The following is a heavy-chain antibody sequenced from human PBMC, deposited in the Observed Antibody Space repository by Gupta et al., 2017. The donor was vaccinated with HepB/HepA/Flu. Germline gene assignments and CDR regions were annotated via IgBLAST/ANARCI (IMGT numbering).Heavy chain of an antibody. CDR3: VKDRIAGYSSSWGGKDS. D-gene: IGHD6-13*01. J-gene: IGHJ4*02. Sequence: EVQLVESGGGLVQPGRSLRVSCAASGFTFEEYAMHWVRQAPGKGLEWVSAINWNSGKMGYANSVKGRFTITRDNAKKSLFLEMNSLRPEDTALYYCVKDRIAGYSSSWGGKDSWGQGTLGTVSA. CDR2: INWNSGKM. CDR1: GFTFEEYA. V-gene: IGHV3-9*01.